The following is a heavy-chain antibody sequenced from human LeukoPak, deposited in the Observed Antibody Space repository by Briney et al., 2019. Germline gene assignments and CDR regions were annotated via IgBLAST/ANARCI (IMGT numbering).Heavy chain of an antibody. CDR1: GGSISSSSYY. J-gene: IGHJ3*02. CDR2: IYDTGST. Sequence: PSETLCLTCTVSGGSISSSSYYWGWIRQPPVKGMEWIGSIYDTGSTYYNPSLKSRVTISVDTSKNQFSLKLSSVTAADTAVYYCARGPPPSIRFLEWLLLGAFDIWGQGTMVTVSS. V-gene: IGHV4-39*01. D-gene: IGHD3-3*01. CDR3: ARGPPPSIRFLEWLLLGAFDI.